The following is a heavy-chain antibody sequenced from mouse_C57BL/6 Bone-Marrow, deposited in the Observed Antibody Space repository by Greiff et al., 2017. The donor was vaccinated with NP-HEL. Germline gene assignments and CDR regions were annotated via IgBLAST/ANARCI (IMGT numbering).Heavy chain of an antibody. CDR2: ISSGGSYT. V-gene: IGHV5-6*01. J-gene: IGHJ3*01. CDR1: GFTFSSYG. Sequence: EVQGVESGGDLVKPGGSLKLSCAASGFTFSSYGMSWVRQTPDKRLEWVATISSGGSYTYYPDSVKGRFTISRDNAKNTLYLQMSSLKSEDTAMYYCARHPYLEGFAYWGQGTLVTVSA. CDR3: ARHPYLEGFAY. D-gene: IGHD5-1*01.